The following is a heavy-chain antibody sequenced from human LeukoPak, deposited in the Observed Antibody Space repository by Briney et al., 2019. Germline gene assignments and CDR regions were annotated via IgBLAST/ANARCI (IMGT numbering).Heavy chain of an antibody. CDR2: ISAYNGNT. V-gene: IGHV1-18*01. CDR3: ARLVRGDFWSGYYADY. CDR1: GYTFTSYG. D-gene: IGHD3-3*01. J-gene: IGHJ4*02. Sequence: GASVKVSCKASGYTFTSYGISWVRQAPGQGLEWMGWISAYNGNTNYAQKLQGRVTMTTDTSTSTAYMELRSPRSDDTAVYYCARLVRGDFWSGYYADYWGQGTLVTVSS.